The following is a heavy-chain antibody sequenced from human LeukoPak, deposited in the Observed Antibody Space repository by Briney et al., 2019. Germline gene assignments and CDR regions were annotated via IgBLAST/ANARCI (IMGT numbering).Heavy chain of an antibody. V-gene: IGHV4-59*01. Sequence: SETLSLTCTVSGGSISSYYWSWIRQPPGKELEWLGYIYYSGSTNYNPSLKSRVTISVDTSNNQLSLKLSSVTAADTAVYYCARGRDGYNYFDYWGQGTLVTVSS. J-gene: IGHJ4*02. CDR3: ARGRDGYNYFDY. D-gene: IGHD5-24*01. CDR2: IYYSGST. CDR1: GGSISSYY.